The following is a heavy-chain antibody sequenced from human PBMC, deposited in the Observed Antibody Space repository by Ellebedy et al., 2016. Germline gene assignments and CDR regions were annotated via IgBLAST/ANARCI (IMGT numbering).Heavy chain of an antibody. CDR2: IYYSGST. CDR1: GASIRSTSFY. J-gene: IGHJ5*02. CDR3: ARGASTRELWADLDSLGFDP. D-gene: IGHD3-16*01. V-gene: IGHV4-61*01. Sequence: SETLSLXCAVSGASIRSTSFYWSWIRQPPGKGLEWIGYIYYSGSTNYNPSLKSRVTISVDTSKNQFSLKLSSVTAADTAVYYCARGASTRELWADLDSLGFDPWGQGTLVTVSS.